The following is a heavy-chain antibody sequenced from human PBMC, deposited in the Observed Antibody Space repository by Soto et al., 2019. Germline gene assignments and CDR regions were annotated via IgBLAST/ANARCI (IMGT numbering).Heavy chain of an antibody. Sequence: AASVKVSCKASGYAFTSYDINWVRQATGQGLEWKGWMNPNSGDTGYVEKFQGRVTMTTDTSITTAYMELRSLRSDDTAVYYCAMVDVYVTPSPQDVWGQGTTVTVSS. CDR3: AMVDVYVTPSPQDV. D-gene: IGHD3-16*01. CDR2: MNPNSGDT. J-gene: IGHJ6*02. CDR1: GYAFTSYD. V-gene: IGHV1-8*01.